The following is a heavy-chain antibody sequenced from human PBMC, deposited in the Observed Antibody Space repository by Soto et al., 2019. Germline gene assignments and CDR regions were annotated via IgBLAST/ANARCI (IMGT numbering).Heavy chain of an antibody. J-gene: IGHJ6*02. CDR2: ISTYTGNT. CDR3: ARGYYYGSGRPTPGGMDV. V-gene: IGHV1-18*01. CDR1: GYTFTSYA. D-gene: IGHD3-10*01. Sequence: ASVKVSCKASGYTFTSYAMNWVRQAPGQGLEWMGWISTYTGNTNYAQKLQGRVTMTTDTSTSTAYMELRSLRSDDTAVYYCARGYYYGSGRPTPGGMDVWGQGTTVTVSS.